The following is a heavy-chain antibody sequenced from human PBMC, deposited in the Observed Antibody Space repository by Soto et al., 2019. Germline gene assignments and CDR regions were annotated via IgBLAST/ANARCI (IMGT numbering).Heavy chain of an antibody. V-gene: IGHV3-30-3*01. CDR3: ASGTSGSCYSAGVY. CDR2: ISSDGNNK. Sequence: QVQLVESGGGVVQPGRSLRLSCAASGFSFTTYAMHWVRQAPGKGLEWVAAISSDGNNKYYADSVKGRFTISRDNSENILSLQMSSMRAEDTAVYHCASGTSGSCYSAGVYWGQGTLATVSS. J-gene: IGHJ4*02. D-gene: IGHD2-15*01. CDR1: GFSFTTYA.